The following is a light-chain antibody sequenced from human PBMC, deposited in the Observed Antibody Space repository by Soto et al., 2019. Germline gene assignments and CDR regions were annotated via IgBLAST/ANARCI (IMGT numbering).Light chain of an antibody. CDR2: GAS. J-gene: IGKJ4*01. Sequence: DIVMTQSPATLSVSPGERVTLSCRASQSLTRNVAWYQQRPGQAPRVLIYGASARATDIPARFSGSGSGTDYTLTISSLHSDDFAVYYCQQRSNWPLTFGGGTKVEIK. CDR1: QSLTRN. CDR3: QQRSNWPLT. V-gene: IGKV3D-15*01.